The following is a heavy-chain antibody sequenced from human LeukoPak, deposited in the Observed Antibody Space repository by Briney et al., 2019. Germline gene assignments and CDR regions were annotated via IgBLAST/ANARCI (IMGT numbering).Heavy chain of an antibody. D-gene: IGHD1-26*01. Sequence: GGSLRLSCAASGFTFSSYSMNWVRQAPGKGLEWVSSISSSSSYIYHADSVKGRLTISRDNAKNSLYLQMNSLRAEDTAVYYCARDMYSGSYLFYYYYYMDVWGKGTTVTISS. CDR1: GFTFSSYS. CDR2: ISSSSSYI. V-gene: IGHV3-21*01. CDR3: ARDMYSGSYLFYYYYYMDV. J-gene: IGHJ6*03.